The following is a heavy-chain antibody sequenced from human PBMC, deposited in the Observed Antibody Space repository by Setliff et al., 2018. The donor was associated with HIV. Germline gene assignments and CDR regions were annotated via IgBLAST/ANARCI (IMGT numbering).Heavy chain of an antibody. CDR2: ITGSGRTT. Sequence: GSLRLSCAASGFTFSNYAMSWVRQAPGKGLEWVSAITGSGRTTYYADSVKGRFTISRDNSKNTLYLQMNSLRAEDTAVYYCARVSPWFDPWGQGTLVTVSS. CDR3: ARVSPWFDP. V-gene: IGHV3-23*01. J-gene: IGHJ5*02. CDR1: GFTFSNYA.